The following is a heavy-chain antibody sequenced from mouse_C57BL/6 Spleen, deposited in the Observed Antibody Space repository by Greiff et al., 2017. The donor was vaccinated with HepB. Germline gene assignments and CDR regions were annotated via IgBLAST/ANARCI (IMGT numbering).Heavy chain of an antibody. CDR1: GYSFTDYN. Sequence: EVKLMESGPELVKPGASVKISCKASGYSFTDYNMNWVKQSNGKSLEWIGVINPNYGTTSYNQKFKGKATLTVDQSSSTAYMQLNSLTSEDSAVYYCARSTPMVTTEYYFDYWGQGTTLTVSS. D-gene: IGHD2-2*01. CDR2: INPNYGTT. J-gene: IGHJ2*01. V-gene: IGHV1-39*01. CDR3: ARSTPMVTTEYYFDY.